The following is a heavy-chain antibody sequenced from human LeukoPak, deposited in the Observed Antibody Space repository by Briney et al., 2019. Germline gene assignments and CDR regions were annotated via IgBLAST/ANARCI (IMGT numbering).Heavy chain of an antibody. Sequence: GGSLRLSCAASGFTFTNYAMSWVRQAPGKGLGGVSAISGSGGSTYYADSVKGRFTISRDNSKNTLYLQMNSLRAEDTAVYYCAKDRNYGVFDYWGQGTLVTVSS. V-gene: IGHV3-23*01. J-gene: IGHJ4*02. D-gene: IGHD4-17*01. CDR2: ISGSGGST. CDR1: GFTFTNYA. CDR3: AKDRNYGVFDY.